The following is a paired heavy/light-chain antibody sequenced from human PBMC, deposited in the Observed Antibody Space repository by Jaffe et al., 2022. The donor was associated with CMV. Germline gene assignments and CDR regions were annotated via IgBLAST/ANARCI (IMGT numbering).Heavy chain of an antibody. CDR1: GFTFSGSA. J-gene: IGHJ4*02. V-gene: IGHV3-73*01. Sequence: DVQLVQSGGGLVQPGGSLKLSCAASGFTFSGSAMHWVRQASGKGLEWVGRIRSRANSYGTAYAASVKGRFTISRDDSQNTAYLQMNSLKTEDTAVYFCRRGASSDSWGQGVLVTVSS. CDR3: RRGASSDS. D-gene: IGHD3-10*01. CDR2: IRSRANSYGT.
Light chain of an antibody. Sequence: DIQMTQSPSSLSASVGDRVTITCRASQSIDRYLNWYQQKPGKAPRLLIDAASNLQSGVPSRFSGYGSGTDFSLTISSLQPEDFATYYCQQTYSAPEAFGPGTKVNLK. CDR2: AAS. CDR1: QSIDRY. CDR3: QQTYSAPEA. V-gene: IGKV1-39*01. J-gene: IGKJ3*01.